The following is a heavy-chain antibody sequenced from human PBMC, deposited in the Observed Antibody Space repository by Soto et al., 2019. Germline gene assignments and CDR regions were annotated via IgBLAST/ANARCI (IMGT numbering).Heavy chain of an antibody. CDR2: VNPSGGHT. V-gene: IGHV1-46*01. J-gene: IGHJ4*02. D-gene: IGHD2-15*01. Sequence: ASVKVSCKASGDTFTDYYIHWVRQAPGQGLERMRTVNPSGGHTTYAQHFQGRVTMTRDTSTSTVYMELTSLRSEDTAVYYCARDLGIPDRYCSGGSCYQGSYWGQGTLVTV. CDR1: GDTFTDYY. CDR3: ARDLGIPDRYCSGGSCYQGSY.